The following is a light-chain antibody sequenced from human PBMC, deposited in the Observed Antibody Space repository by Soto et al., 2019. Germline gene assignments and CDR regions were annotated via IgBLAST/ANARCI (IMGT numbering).Light chain of an antibody. J-gene: IGKJ1*01. CDR2: KAS. CDR3: QQYNSYSWT. CDR1: QMVLYNSNNKNY. V-gene: IGKV4-1*01. Sequence: DIVMTQSPDSLAVSLGERATINFKAIQMVLYNSNNKNYLAWYQQKPGKAPKLLIYKASSLESGVPSRFSGSGSGTEFTLTISSLQPDDFAIYYCQQYNSYSWTFGQGTKVDI.